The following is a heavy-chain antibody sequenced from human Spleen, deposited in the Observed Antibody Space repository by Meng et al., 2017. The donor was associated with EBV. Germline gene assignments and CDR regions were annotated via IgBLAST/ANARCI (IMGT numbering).Heavy chain of an antibody. CDR1: GFIFSGYG. Sequence: EPVVESGGVVVQPRRSLSIFCDVSGFIFSGYGFNWVRQDPGKGPEWVAIIPSDASHNKYYADSVKGRFTISRDNSKNTLYLQMNSLKIEDTAGYYCAKDLSGRFDPWGQGTLVTVSS. CDR3: AKDLSGRFDP. CDR2: IPSDASHNK. V-gene: IGHV3-30*18. D-gene: IGHD1-14*01. J-gene: IGHJ5*02.